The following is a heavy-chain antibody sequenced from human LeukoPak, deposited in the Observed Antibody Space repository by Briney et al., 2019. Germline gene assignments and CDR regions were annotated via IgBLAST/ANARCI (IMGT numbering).Heavy chain of an antibody. V-gene: IGHV3-30*04. CDR1: GFTFSSYA. J-gene: IGHJ5*02. CDR2: ISYDGSNK. CDR3: ARFYGSGPVDWFDP. D-gene: IGHD3-10*01. Sequence: PGGSLRLSCAASGFTFSSYAMHWVRQAPGKGLEWVAVISYDGSNKYYADSVKGRFTISRDNSKNTLYLQMNSLRAEDTAVYYCARFYGSGPVDWFDPWGQGTLVTVSS.